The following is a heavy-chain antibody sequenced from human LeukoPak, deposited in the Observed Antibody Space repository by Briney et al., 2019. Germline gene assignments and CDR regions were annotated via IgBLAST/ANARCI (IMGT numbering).Heavy chain of an antibody. Sequence: ETLSLTCTVSGGSISSSSYYWGWIRQPPGKGLEWVSAISGSSGTTYYADSVKGRFTISRDNSKNTLYLQMNSLRAEDTAVYYCVRDNPPDCSSTSCYKGFYYYYMDVWGKGTTVTVSS. CDR3: VRDNPPDCSSTSCYKGFYYYYMDV. D-gene: IGHD2-2*02. J-gene: IGHJ6*03. CDR2: ISGSSGTT. CDR1: GGSISSSSYY. V-gene: IGHV3-23*01.